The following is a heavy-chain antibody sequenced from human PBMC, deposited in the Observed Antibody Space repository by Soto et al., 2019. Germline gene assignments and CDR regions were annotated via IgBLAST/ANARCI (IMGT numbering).Heavy chain of an antibody. Sequence: SETLSLTCSVSGGSFSSDSFIWSWVRQFPGKGLEWIGYINYSGTTYYNPSLRSRITMSVDTSKNQLSLNLSSVTAADTAVYYCARDHKWDGMDVWGQGTTVTVSS. CDR3: ARDHKWDGMDV. CDR1: GGSFSSDSFI. J-gene: IGHJ6*02. D-gene: IGHD1-26*01. CDR2: INYSGTT. V-gene: IGHV4-31*03.